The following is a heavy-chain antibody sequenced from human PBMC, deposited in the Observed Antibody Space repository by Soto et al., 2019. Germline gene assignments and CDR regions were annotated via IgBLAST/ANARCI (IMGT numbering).Heavy chain of an antibody. J-gene: IGHJ4*02. CDR3: ARGLYHKYGQDY. Sequence: GGSLRLSCAASGFTFNDYWIHWVRQAPGKGLVWVSRINGDGTTTNYADSVRGRFAISRDNAQNTVHLQMNSLRADDTAVYYCARGLYHKYGQDYWGLGTLVTVSS. CDR1: GFTFNDYW. D-gene: IGHD4-17*01. CDR2: INGDGTTT. V-gene: IGHV3-74*01.